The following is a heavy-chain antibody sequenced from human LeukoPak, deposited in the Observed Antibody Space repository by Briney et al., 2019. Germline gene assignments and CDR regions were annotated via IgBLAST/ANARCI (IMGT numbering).Heavy chain of an antibody. V-gene: IGHV3-7*01. J-gene: IGHJ4*02. CDR2: INQDASTK. D-gene: IGHD1-26*01. CDR3: ARDQSGSLDY. CDR1: GFTFSNTL. Sequence: GSLRLPCAASGFTFSNTLMARVRQAPGKGLEWVANINQDASTKHYVDSVKGRFTISGDNAKSSLYLQMNSLRAEDTAVYYCARDQSGSLDYWGQGTLVTVSS.